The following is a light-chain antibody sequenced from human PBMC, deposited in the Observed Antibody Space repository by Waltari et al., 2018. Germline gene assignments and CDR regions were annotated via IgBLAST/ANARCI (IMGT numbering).Light chain of an antibody. Sequence: QSALTQPPSASGSPGQSVTISCTGTSSDVGGYNYVSWYQQHPGKAPKLMIYDVTKRPSGVPDRFSGSKSGNTASLTVSGLQAEDEADYYCSSYAGSNNLNVFGSGTKVTVL. J-gene: IGLJ6*01. CDR3: SSYAGSNNLNV. CDR1: SSDVGGYNY. V-gene: IGLV2-8*01. CDR2: DVT.